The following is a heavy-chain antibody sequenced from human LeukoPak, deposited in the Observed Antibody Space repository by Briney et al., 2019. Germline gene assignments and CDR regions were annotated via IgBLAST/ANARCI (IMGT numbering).Heavy chain of an antibody. CDR1: GGSISSSSYY. D-gene: IGHD6-19*01. V-gene: IGHV4-39*07. CDR2: IHYSGST. J-gene: IGHJ4*02. Sequence: SETLSLTCTVSGGSISSSSYYWGWIRQPPGKGLEWIGSIHYSGSTYYNPSLKSRVTISVDTSKNQFSLKLSSVTAADTAVYYCARDRRYSSGWYSYSYFDYWGQGTLVTVSS. CDR3: ARDRRYSSGWYSYSYFDY.